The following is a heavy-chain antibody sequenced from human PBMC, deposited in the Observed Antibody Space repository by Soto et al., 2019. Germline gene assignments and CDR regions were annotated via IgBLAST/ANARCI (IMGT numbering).Heavy chain of an antibody. D-gene: IGHD2-2*01. CDR2: IIPIPGTA. CDR3: ASSQGSSTSLEIYYYYYYGMDV. Sequence: QVQLVQSGAEVKKPGSSVKVSCKASGGTFSSYAISWVRQAPGQGLEWMGGIIPIPGTANYAQKFQGRVTITADESKSTAYMELSSLRSEDTAVYYCASSQGSSTSLEIYYYYYYGMDVWGQGTTVTVSS. J-gene: IGHJ6*02. V-gene: IGHV1-69*01. CDR1: GGTFSSYA.